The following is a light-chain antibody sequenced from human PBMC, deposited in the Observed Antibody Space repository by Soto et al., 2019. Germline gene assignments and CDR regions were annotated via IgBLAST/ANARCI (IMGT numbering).Light chain of an antibody. CDR1: SSDVGSYNL. CDR2: EVS. J-gene: IGLJ2*01. V-gene: IGLV2-23*02. CDR3: CSYAGSTTYVF. Sequence: QSVLTQPASVSGSPGQSITISCTGTSSDVGSYNLVSWYQQHPGKAPKLMIYEVSKRPSGVSNRFSGSKSGNTASLTISGLQAEDEADYYCCSYAGSTTYVFFGGGTKLTVL.